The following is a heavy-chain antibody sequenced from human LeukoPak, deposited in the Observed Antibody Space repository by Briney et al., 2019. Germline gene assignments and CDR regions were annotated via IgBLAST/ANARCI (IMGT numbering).Heavy chain of an antibody. CDR1: KFAFNTYW. D-gene: IGHD6-13*01. J-gene: IGHJ4*02. CDR3: AKDSSSTSLDY. Sequence: GGSLRLSCEVSKFAFNTYWMTWVRQAPGKGLEWVANIKQDESEKYYADSVKGRFTISRDNAKKSLFLQMNSLRAEDTAVYYCAKDSSSTSLDYWGQGTLVTVSS. CDR2: IKQDESEK. V-gene: IGHV3-7*01.